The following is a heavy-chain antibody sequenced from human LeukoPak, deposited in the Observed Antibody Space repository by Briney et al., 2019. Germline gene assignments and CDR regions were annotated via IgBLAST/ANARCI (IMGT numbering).Heavy chain of an antibody. D-gene: IGHD3-10*01. CDR2: ISAYNSAYNGNT. Sequence: ASVTVSFKSSVYTFINYGITWVRQAPARGGEGMGWISAYNSAYNGNTHYAQKLQGRVTMNTDTSTNTGYMELRSLRSDDTAVYYCAREYGSGSYTGIDYWGQGTLVTVSS. CDR1: VYTFINYG. J-gene: IGHJ4*02. V-gene: IGHV1-18*01. CDR3: AREYGSGSYTGIDY.